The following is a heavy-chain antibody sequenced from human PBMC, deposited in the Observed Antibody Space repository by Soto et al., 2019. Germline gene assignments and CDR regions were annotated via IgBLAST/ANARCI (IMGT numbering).Heavy chain of an antibody. J-gene: IGHJ3*01. CDR3: AKGFSVVVTVLRPEDAFDV. D-gene: IGHD2-21*02. CDR1: GFTFSNYA. V-gene: IGHV3-23*01. CDR2: ISGGGGST. Sequence: EVQLLESGGGLVQPGGSLRLSCAASGFTFSNYAINWVRLAPGKGLEWVSGISGGGGSTYYADSVKGRFTIFRDTSKNTVFLQMNSLRDDDTAVYYCAKGFSVVVTVLRPEDAFDVWGQGTMVTVSS.